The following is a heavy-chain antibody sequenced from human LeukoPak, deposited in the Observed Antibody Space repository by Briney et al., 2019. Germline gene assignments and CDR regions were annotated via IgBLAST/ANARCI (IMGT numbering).Heavy chain of an antibody. Sequence: GGSLRLSCAASGFTFSDYYMSWIRQAPGKGLEWVSYISSSSSYTNYADSVKGRFTISRDNAKNSLYLQMNSLRAEDTAVYYCATGLYYDSSGGDLWGRGTLVTVSS. CDR2: ISSSSSYT. V-gene: IGHV3-11*06. CDR1: GFTFSDYY. J-gene: IGHJ2*01. CDR3: ATGLYYDSSGGDL. D-gene: IGHD3-22*01.